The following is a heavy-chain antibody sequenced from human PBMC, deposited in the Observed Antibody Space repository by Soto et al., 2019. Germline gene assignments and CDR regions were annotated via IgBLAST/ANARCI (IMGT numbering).Heavy chain of an antibody. Sequence: ASVKVSCKASGYTFTSYGITWVRQAPGQGLEWMGWISAYNGEAAYAQNFQGRVTMTTDTSTSTAYMELRSLRYGDTAVYFCAREDQWVAENTGEAFDIWG. CDR2: ISAYNGEA. D-gene: IGHD6-19*01. CDR1: GYTFTSYG. J-gene: IGHJ3*02. V-gene: IGHV1-18*01. CDR3: AREDQWVAENTGEAFDI.